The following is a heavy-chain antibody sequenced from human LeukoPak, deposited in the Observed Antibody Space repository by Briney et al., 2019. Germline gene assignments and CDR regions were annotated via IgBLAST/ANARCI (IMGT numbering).Heavy chain of an antibody. V-gene: IGHV4-39*07. CDR2: NSGST. Sequence: PSETLSLTCTVSGGSISGSSSYWGWIRQPPGKGLEWIGSNSGSTYYNPSLPSRVTMSVDTSKNQFSLKLSSVTAADTAVYYCARESYSSSRDNWFDPWGQGTLVTVSS. D-gene: IGHD6-6*01. CDR1: GGSISGSSSY. J-gene: IGHJ5*02. CDR3: ARESYSSSRDNWFDP.